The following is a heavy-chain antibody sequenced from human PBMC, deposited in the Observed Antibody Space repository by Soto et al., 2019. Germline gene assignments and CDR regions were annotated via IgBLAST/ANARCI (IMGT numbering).Heavy chain of an antibody. V-gene: IGHV3-33*01. J-gene: IGHJ4*02. CDR3: ASSVPHTAIDY. CDR2: IWYDGSNK. CDR1: GFTFSSYG. Sequence: PGGSLRLSCAASGFTFSSYGMHWFRQAPGKGLEWVAVIWYDGSNKYYADSVKGRFTISRDNSKNTLYLQMNSLRAEDTAVYYCASSVPHTAIDYWGQGTLVTVSS. D-gene: IGHD5-18*01.